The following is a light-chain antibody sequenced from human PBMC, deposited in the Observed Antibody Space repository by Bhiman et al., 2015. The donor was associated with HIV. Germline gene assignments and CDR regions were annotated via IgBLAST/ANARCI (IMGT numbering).Light chain of an antibody. CDR3: GTWHSALSGGGV. Sequence: QSVLTQPPSVSAAPGQKVTISCSGSSSNIGNNYVSWYQQLPGTAPKLLIYENNKRPSGIPDRFSGSKSGTSATLGITGLQTGDEADYYCGTWHSALSGGGVFGTGTRVTVL. CDR2: ENN. CDR1: SSNIGNNY. J-gene: IGLJ1*01. V-gene: IGLV1-51*02.